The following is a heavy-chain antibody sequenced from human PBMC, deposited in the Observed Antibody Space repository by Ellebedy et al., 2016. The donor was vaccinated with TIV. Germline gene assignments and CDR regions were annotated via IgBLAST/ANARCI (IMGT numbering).Heavy chain of an antibody. Sequence: MPSETLSLICSVSGGSINNYYWTWIRQPPGQGLEWIGDIHHSGNSHIHPSLKSRVTLSVDTSKNQFSLDMTSVTAADTATYYCARDLGRYGMDVWGQGTTVTVSS. CDR2: IHHSGNS. CDR1: GGSINNYY. V-gene: IGHV4-59*01. CDR3: ARDLGRYGMDV. J-gene: IGHJ6*02.